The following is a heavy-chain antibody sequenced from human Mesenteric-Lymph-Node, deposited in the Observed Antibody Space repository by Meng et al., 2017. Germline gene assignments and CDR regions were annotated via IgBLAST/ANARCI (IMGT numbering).Heavy chain of an antibody. Sequence: SETLSLTCTVSGGSISSGSYYWGWIRQPPGKGLEWIGSIYYSGDSYFNPTLKTRVTISADTSKNQFSLKLKSVTAADTAVYYCARWGPVSSIFDYWGQGTLVIVSS. V-gene: IGHV4-39*07. CDR2: IYYSGDS. D-gene: IGHD2/OR15-2a*01. CDR1: GGSISSGSYY. J-gene: IGHJ4*02. CDR3: ARWGPVSSIFDY.